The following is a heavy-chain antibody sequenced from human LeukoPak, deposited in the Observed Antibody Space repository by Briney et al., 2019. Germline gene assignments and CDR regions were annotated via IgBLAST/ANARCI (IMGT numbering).Heavy chain of an antibody. CDR3: AKGGKWDVTPFDY. D-gene: IGHD1-26*01. V-gene: IGHV3-23*01. CDR1: GFTFASYS. J-gene: IGHJ4*02. Sequence: GGSLRLSCAASGFTFASYSMNWVRQAPGKGLEWVSTISGGGGSTYYADSVKGRFTISRDNSKNTLYLQVNSLRAEGTAVYYCAKGGKWDVTPFDYWGQGTLVTVSS. CDR2: ISGGGGST.